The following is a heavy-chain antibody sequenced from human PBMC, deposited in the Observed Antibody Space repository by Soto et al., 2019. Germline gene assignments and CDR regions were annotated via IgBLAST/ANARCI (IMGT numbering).Heavy chain of an antibody. J-gene: IGHJ4*02. CDR1: GFTFGNYW. Sequence: PGGSLRLSCAASGFTFGNYWMHWVRQAPGRGLEWVSRMNSDGSATNYADSVKGRFTVSRDNAKNTLYLQMNSLRAEDTAVYYCSTAEVDYWGPGTLVTVSS. V-gene: IGHV3-74*01. CDR2: MNSDGSAT. CDR3: STAEVDY.